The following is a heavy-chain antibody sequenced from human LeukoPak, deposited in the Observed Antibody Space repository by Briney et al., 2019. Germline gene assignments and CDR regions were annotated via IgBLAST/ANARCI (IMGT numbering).Heavy chain of an antibody. Sequence: PGGSLRLSCAASGFTFSDYYMGWIRQAPGKGLEWVSYISSSGSTIYYADSVKGRFTISRDNAKNSLYLQMNSLRAEDTAVYYCASSIVVVPRFDYWGQGTLVTVSS. V-gene: IGHV3-11*01. CDR1: GFTFSDYY. J-gene: IGHJ4*02. CDR2: ISSSGSTI. CDR3: ASSIVVVPRFDY. D-gene: IGHD2-21*01.